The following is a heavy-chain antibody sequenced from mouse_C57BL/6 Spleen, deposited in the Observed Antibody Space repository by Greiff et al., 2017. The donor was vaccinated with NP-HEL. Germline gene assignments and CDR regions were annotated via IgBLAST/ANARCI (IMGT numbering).Heavy chain of an antibody. V-gene: IGHV1-4*01. J-gene: IGHJ4*01. D-gene: IGHD2-3*01. CDR2: INPSSGYT. Sequence: QVQLKQSGAELARPGASVKMSCKASGYTFTSYTMHWVKQRPGQGLEWIGYINPSSGYTKYNQKFKDKATLTADKSSSTAYMQLSSLTSEDSAVYYCARPADAYYAMDYWGQGTSVTVSS. CDR3: ARPADAYYAMDY. CDR1: GYTFTSYT.